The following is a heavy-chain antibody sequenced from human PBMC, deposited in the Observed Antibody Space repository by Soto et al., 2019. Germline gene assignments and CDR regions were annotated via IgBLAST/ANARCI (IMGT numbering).Heavy chain of an antibody. CDR2: INAHSGGT. CDR3: AIFLTRRPPYSSDP. J-gene: IGHJ5*02. V-gene: IGHV1-2*02. Sequence: ASVKVSCKASGFSFTGYYIHWLRQAPGQGLEWMGWINAHSGGTEYAQKFQGRVTLTRDTSISTAYMTLSSLRSDDTAIYYCAIFLTRRPPYSSDPWGQGTQLT. CDR1: GFSFTGYY. D-gene: IGHD2-21*01.